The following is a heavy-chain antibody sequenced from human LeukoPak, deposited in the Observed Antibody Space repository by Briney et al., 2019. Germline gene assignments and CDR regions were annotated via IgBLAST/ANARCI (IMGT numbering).Heavy chain of an antibody. V-gene: IGHV3-66*01. J-gene: IGHJ4*02. CDR2: VYSGGNT. CDR3: ARGMRGAQGGGFFDY. CDR1: GFTVTNND. Sequence: GGSLRLSCAVTGFTVTNNDMTWVRQAPGKGLEWVSVVYSGGNTYYADSVKGRFTISRHNSKATLYLQMNSLRAEDTSVYYCARGMRGAQGGGFFDYWGEKSPVTASS. D-gene: IGHD3-16*01.